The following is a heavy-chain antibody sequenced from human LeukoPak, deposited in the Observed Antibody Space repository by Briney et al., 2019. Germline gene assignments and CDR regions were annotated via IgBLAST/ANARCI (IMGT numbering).Heavy chain of an antibody. V-gene: IGHV1-69*04. Sequence: ASVKVPCKASGGTFSSYAISWVRQAPGQGLEWMGRIIPILGIANYAQKFQGRVTITADKSTSTAYMELSSLRSEDTAVYYCARGGITGTTNFDYWGQGTLVTVSS. CDR2: IIPILGIA. D-gene: IGHD1-7*01. CDR1: GGTFSSYA. CDR3: ARGGITGTTNFDY. J-gene: IGHJ4*02.